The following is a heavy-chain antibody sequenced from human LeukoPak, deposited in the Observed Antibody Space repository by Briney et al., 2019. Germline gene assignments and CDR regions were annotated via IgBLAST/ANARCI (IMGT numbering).Heavy chain of an antibody. D-gene: IGHD2-2*02. CDR2: IIPIFGTA. CDR3: ARAKTRYCSSTSCYTRANNYYYYGMDV. CDR1: GGTFSSYA. J-gene: IGHJ6*02. Sequence: ASVKVSCKASGGTFSSYAISWVRQAPGQGLEWMGGIIPIFGTANYAQKFQGRVTITADESTSTAYMELSSLRSEDTAAYYCARAKTRYCSSTSCYTRANNYYYYGMDVWGQGTTVTVS. V-gene: IGHV1-69*13.